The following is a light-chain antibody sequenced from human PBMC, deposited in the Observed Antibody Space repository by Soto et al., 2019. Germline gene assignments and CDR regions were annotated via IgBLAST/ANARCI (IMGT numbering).Light chain of an antibody. Sequence: DIQMTQSPSSLSASVGDRVTITCRASQSISIYLNWYQQKPGKAPKLLIYAASSLQSGVPSRFSGSGSGTDLTLTISSLQPEDFTTYYCQQSYSTPQYTFGQGTKLEIK. CDR2: AAS. J-gene: IGKJ2*01. V-gene: IGKV1-39*01. CDR3: QQSYSTPQYT. CDR1: QSISIY.